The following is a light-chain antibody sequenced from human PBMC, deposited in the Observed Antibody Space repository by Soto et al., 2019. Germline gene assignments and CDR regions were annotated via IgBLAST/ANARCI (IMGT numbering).Light chain of an antibody. CDR1: SSDVGNYNY. V-gene: IGLV2-14*01. J-gene: IGLJ2*01. CDR3: SSSSSSSTSVV. CDR2: DGS. Sequence: QSALPQPASVSESPGQSIPISCTGTSSDVGNYNYVSWYQQYPGKAPKHMIFDGSNRPSAVSNRFSGSKSGNTASLSISGLQAEDEADYYCSSSSSSSTSVVFGGGTPLTVL.